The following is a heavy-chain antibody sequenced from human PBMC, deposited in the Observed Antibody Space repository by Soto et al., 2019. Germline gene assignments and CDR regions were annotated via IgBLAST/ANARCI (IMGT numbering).Heavy chain of an antibody. V-gene: IGHV1-24*01. Sequence: ASVKVSCKVSGYTLTELSMHWVRQAPGKGLEWMGGFDPEDGETIYAQKFQGRVTMTEDTSTDTAYMELSSLRSEDTAVYYCATNYDSSGYYYYYFDYWGQGTLVTVSS. CDR1: GYTLTELS. CDR3: ATNYDSSGYYYYYFDY. CDR2: FDPEDGET. J-gene: IGHJ4*02. D-gene: IGHD3-22*01.